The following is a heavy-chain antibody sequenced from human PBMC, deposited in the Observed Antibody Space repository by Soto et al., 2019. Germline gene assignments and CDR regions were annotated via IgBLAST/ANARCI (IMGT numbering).Heavy chain of an antibody. J-gene: IGHJ6*02. D-gene: IGHD1-7*01. CDR1: GYTFTSYG. CDR2: ISAYNGNT. CDR3: ARTENWNYFYYSGIDV. V-gene: IGHV1-18*01. Sequence: EASVKVSCKASGYTFTSYGISWVRQAPGQRLEWMGWISAYNGNTNYAQKFQGRVTMTTDTSTSTAYMELRSLRSDDTAVYYCARTENWNYFYYSGIDVWGQGTTVTVSS.